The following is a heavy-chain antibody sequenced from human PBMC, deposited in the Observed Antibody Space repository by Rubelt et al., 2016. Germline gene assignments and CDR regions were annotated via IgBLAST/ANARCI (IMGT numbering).Heavy chain of an antibody. J-gene: IGHJ3*02. CDR1: GFIFTNFA. Sequence: EVQLLESGGGLVQPGGSLRLSCAASGFIFTNFALSWVRQAPGKGLEWVSMISGSGNRIYYAASVKGRFTISRDNSKNTLSLQMNSLRADDTAVYYCAKPGDFPGYSSAENAFDIWGQGAMVTVSS. CDR2: ISGSGNRI. CDR3: AKPGDFPGYSSAENAFDI. D-gene: IGHD6-25*01. V-gene: IGHV3-23*01.